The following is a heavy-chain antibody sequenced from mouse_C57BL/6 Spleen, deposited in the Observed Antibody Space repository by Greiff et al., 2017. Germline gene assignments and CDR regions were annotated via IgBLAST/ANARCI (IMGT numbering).Heavy chain of an antibody. CDR1: GFTFSSYA. V-gene: IGHV5-4*01. Sequence: DVKLVESGGGLVKPGGSLKLSCAASGFTFSSYAMSWVRQTPEKRLEWVATISDGGSYTYYPDNVKGRFTISRDNAKNNLYLQMSHLKSEDTAMYYCARDPLYYGSSYGDYWGQGTTLTVSS. J-gene: IGHJ2*01. CDR3: ARDPLYYGSSYGDY. D-gene: IGHD1-1*01. CDR2: ISDGGSYT.